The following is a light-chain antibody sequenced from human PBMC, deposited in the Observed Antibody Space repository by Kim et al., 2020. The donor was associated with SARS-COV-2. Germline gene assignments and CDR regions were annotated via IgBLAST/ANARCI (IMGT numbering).Light chain of an antibody. CDR3: CSHGV. CDR2: EVS. Sequence: SGTPVQSTTISCTVTSNDVGSYNLVSWYQPHPGKAPKHMIYEVSNRPSGVSNRFSGSKSGTTAALTNSGLQAEDEADYYSCSHGVFGGGTQLTVL. J-gene: IGLJ3*02. V-gene: IGLV2-23*02. CDR1: SNDVGSYNL.